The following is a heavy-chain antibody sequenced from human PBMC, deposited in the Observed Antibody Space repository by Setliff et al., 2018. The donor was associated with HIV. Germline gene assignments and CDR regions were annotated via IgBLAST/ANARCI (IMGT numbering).Heavy chain of an antibody. CDR3: ARDRPPSTVDMLGAFDR. CDR1: GGSMSRVY. CDR2: IFYTGTT. V-gene: IGHV4-59*01. D-gene: IGHD4-17*01. J-gene: IGHJ3*02. Sequence: PSETLSLTCSVSGGSMSRVYWTWIRQPPGKGLEWIGYIFYTGTTKYNPSLKSRVSMSVDMSKNQLSLKLKSVTAADTAVYYCARDRPPSTVDMLGAFDRWGQGTKVTV.